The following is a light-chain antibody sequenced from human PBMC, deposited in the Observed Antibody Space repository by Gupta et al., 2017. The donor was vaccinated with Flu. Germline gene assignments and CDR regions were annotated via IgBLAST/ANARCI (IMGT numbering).Light chain of an antibody. Sequence: VMTQSLATLSVSPGERATLSCRASQSVSSNLAWYQQRPGQAPRLLIHGASTRATGIPARFSGSGSGTEFTLTIASLQSEDFAVYYCQQDNNWPLTFGGGTKVEI. V-gene: IGKV3-15*01. CDR2: GAS. CDR3: QQDNNWPLT. J-gene: IGKJ4*01. CDR1: QSVSSN.